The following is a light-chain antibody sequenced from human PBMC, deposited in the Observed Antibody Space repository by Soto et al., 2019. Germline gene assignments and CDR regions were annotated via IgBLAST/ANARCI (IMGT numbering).Light chain of an antibody. CDR2: TAS. J-gene: IGKJ4*01. V-gene: IGKV1D-12*01. Sequence: DIQMTQSPSSVSASVGDRVTITCRASQDISTKLAWYQRKPGKAPKLLIYTASSLESGVPSRFRGSGCGTDFSLTISSLQAEDFATYYCLQANSFPLTFGGGTKVDIK. CDR3: LQANSFPLT. CDR1: QDISTK.